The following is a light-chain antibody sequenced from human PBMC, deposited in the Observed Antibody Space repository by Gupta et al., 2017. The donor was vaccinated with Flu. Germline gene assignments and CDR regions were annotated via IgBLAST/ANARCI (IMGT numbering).Light chain of an antibody. CDR3: GTWDFSLSAVV. J-gene: IGLJ2*01. Sequence: SSSNMGNNYGSWYQNPPGTAPKLLIYDNNKRFSGIPDRFSGSKSGTSATLGISGLQTGDEADYYCGTWDFSLSAVVFGGGTKLTVL. CDR1: SSNMGNNY. V-gene: IGLV1-51*01. CDR2: DNN.